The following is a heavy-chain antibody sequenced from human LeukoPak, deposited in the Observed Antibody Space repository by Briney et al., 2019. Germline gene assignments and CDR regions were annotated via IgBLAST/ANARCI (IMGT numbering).Heavy chain of an antibody. D-gene: IGHD5-18*01. CDR3: ARSIQLWLGAFDY. J-gene: IGHJ4*02. CDR2: TYYSGST. Sequence: PSETLSLTCTVSGGSISSGGYYWSWIRQHPGKGLEWIGYTYYSGSTYYNPSLKSRVTISVDTSKNQFSLKLSSVTAADTAVYYCARSIQLWLGAFDYWGQGTLVTVSS. V-gene: IGHV4-31*03. CDR1: GGSISSGGYY.